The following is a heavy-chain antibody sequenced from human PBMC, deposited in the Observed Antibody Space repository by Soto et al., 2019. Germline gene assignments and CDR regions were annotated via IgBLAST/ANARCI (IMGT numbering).Heavy chain of an antibody. J-gene: IGHJ4*02. CDR1: GYTFTSSS. D-gene: IGHD3-10*01. V-gene: IGHV1-18*04. CDR2: ISAYNGLT. CDR3: AIPTHYASGSYCAGDF. Sequence: QVQLVQSGAEVKKPGASVNISCKASGYTFTSSSVSWVRQAPGQGLEWMGWISAYNGLTHYAQHLQGRVTMTTDTSTTTAYLELGSLTSDDTAVYYCAIPTHYASGSYCAGDFWGQGTLITVSS.